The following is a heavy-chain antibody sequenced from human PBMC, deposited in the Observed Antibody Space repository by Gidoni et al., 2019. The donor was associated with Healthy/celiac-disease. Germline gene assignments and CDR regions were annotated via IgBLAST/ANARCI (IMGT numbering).Heavy chain of an antibody. V-gene: IGHV3-30-3*01. D-gene: IGHD3-16*01. J-gene: IGHJ6*02. CDR1: GFTFSRYA. CDR3: ARDRHRKGAGNYYYYGMDV. Sequence: QVQLVESGGGVVQPGRSLRLSCAASGFTFSRYAMHWVRQAPGKGLEWVAVISYDGSNKYYADSVKGRFTISRDNSKNTLYLQMNSLRAEDTAVYYCARDRHRKGAGNYYYYGMDVWGQGTTVTVSS. CDR2: ISYDGSNK.